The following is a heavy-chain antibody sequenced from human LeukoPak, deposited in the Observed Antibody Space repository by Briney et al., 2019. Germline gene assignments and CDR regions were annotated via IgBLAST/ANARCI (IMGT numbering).Heavy chain of an antibody. D-gene: IGHD3-10*01. J-gene: IGHJ3*02. CDR3: ARAQGGASTGDLWFGELFVFFDI. V-gene: IGHV1-46*01. CDR2: INPSGGST. CDR1: GYTFTSYY. Sequence: ASVKVSCKASGYTFTSYYMHWVRQAPGQGLEWMGIINPSGGSTSYAQKFQGRVTMTRDTSTSTVYMELSSLRSEDTAVYYCARAQGGASTGDLWFGELFVFFDIWGQGTMVTVSS.